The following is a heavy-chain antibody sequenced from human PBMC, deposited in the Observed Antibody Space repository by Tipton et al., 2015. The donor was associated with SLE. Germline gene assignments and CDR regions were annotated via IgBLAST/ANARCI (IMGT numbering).Heavy chain of an antibody. CDR3: ARHGPGIAAAGTGFDP. J-gene: IGHJ5*02. V-gene: IGHV4-61*02. D-gene: IGHD6-13*01. CDR2: IYTNGNT. Sequence: TLSLTCTVSGGSISSGSYYWSWIRQSAGKGLEWIGRIYTNGNTNYNPSLKSRVTISLDTSKNQFSLKLTSVTAADTALYYCARHGPGIAAAGTGFDPWGRGTLVTVSS. CDR1: GGSISSGSYY.